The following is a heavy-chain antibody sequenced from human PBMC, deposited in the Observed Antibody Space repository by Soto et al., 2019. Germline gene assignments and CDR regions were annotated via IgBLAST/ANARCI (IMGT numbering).Heavy chain of an antibody. Sequence: ASVKVSCKASVYTFTSYAMHWVRQAPGQRLEWMGWINAGNGNRKYSQKFQGRVTITRDTSASIAYMELSSLRSEDTAVYYCARDTAPSDAWGQGTTVTVSS. CDR2: INAGNGNR. J-gene: IGHJ6*02. V-gene: IGHV1-3*01. CDR3: ARDTAPSDA. CDR1: VYTFTSYA. D-gene: IGHD4-17*01.